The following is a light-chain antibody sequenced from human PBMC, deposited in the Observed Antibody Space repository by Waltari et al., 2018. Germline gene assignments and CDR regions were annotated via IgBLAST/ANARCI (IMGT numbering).Light chain of an antibody. J-gene: IGLJ7*01. Sequence: QPVLPHPPSVPGPPGQRVTSPRPGTSSNIGAGNDVHAYQQRPGTAPKLPIYGNANRPSGVPDRFSGSKSGTSASLAITGLQAEDEADYYCQSYDNSLSDHAVFGGGTQLTVL. CDR1: SSNIGAGND. V-gene: IGLV1-40*01. CDR2: GNA. CDR3: QSYDNSLSDHAV.